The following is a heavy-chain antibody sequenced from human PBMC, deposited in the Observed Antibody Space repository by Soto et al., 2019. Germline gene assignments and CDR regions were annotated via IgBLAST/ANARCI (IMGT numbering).Heavy chain of an antibody. J-gene: IGHJ6*02. V-gene: IGHV1-18*01. CDR2: ISAYNGYT. CDR1: GYTFSTYS. D-gene: IGHD3-3*02. CDR3: ARDRIRRGRISYGMDV. Sequence: QVQLVQSGAEVKESGASVRISCKASGYTFSTYSVSWVRQAPGQGLEWMGWISAYNGYTNYAQNLQGRLTMTTDTSTSTAYMELRSLRFDDTAVYYCARDRIRRGRISYGMDVWGQGTTLSVSS.